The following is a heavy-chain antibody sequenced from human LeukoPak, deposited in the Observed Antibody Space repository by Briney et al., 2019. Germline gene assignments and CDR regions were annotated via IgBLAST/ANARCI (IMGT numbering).Heavy chain of an antibody. J-gene: IGHJ4*02. V-gene: IGHV3-53*01. CDR2: IYSGGST. CDR3: ARLLRGFDY. D-gene: IGHD2-15*01. CDR1: GFTVSGNY. Sequence: PGGSLRLSCTASGFTVSGNYMNWVRQAPGKGLEWVSAIYSGGSTYYADSVKGRFTISRGNSKDTLYLQMNSLRAEDTAVYYCARLLRGFDYWGQGTVVAVSS.